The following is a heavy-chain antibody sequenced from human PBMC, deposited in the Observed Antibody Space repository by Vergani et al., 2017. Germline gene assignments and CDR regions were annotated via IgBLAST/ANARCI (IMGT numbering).Heavy chain of an antibody. CDR3: GVIXVRSPRPDNWFDS. CDR1: GYSISRGFY. D-gene: IGHD3-16*02. Sequence: QIQLQESGPGLVKPSETLALTCRVSGYSISRGFYWAWIRQTPEKGLEWIGGMFHTGEASNSPSLQSRVAFSMDTSKNQFSLQLTSVTAADTAVYFCGVIXVRSPRPDNWFDSWGRGTLVTVSS. J-gene: IGHJ5*01. V-gene: IGHV4-38-2*01. CDR2: MFHTGEA.